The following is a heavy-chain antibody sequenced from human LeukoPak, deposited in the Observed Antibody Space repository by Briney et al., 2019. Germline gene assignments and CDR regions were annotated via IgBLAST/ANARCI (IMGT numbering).Heavy chain of an antibody. CDR3: ARFLGYCSGGSCYFDY. V-gene: IGHV1-2*02. CDR1: GYTFTGYY. D-gene: IGHD2-15*01. Sequence: AASVKVSCKASGYTFTGYYMHWVRQAPGQGLEWMGWINPNSGGTNYAQKFQGRVTMTRDTSISTAYMELSSLKSDDTAVYYCARFLGYCSGGSCYFDYWGQGTLVTVSS. CDR2: INPNSGGT. J-gene: IGHJ4*02.